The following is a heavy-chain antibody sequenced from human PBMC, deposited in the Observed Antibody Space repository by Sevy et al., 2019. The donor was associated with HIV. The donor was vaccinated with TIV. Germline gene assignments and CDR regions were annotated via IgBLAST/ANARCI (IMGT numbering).Heavy chain of an antibody. CDR2: ISPHNGDT. Sequence: ASVKVSCKVSGYTFTSYRITWVRQAPGQGLESMAWISPHNGDTKYAQKFQGRVTMITDTSTNTAYMELRSLGSDDTAIAYCARAHCSGGRCYSLAYWGQGTLVTVSS. CDR3: ARAHCSGGRCYSLAY. V-gene: IGHV1-18*01. D-gene: IGHD2-15*01. CDR1: GYTFTSYR. J-gene: IGHJ4*02.